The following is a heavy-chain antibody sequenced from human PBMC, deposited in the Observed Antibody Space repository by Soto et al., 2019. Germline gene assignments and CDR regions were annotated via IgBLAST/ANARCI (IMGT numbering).Heavy chain of an antibody. Sequence: QVQLQQWGAGLLKPSETLSLTCAVYGGSFSGYYWTWIRQPPGTGLEWIGEINHSGSTNYNPSLKRRVTISVDTSRNQSSLKLTSVTAADTAVYYWARDKITGRFDYWGQGTLVTVSS. J-gene: IGHJ4*02. V-gene: IGHV4-34*01. CDR2: INHSGST. D-gene: IGHD2-8*02. CDR1: GGSFSGYY. CDR3: ARDKITGRFDY.